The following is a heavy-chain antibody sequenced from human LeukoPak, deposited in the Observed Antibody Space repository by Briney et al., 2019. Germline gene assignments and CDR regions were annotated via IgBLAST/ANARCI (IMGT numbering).Heavy chain of an antibody. V-gene: IGHV1-2*02. CDR1: GYTFTDYY. Sequence: ASVKVSCKASGYTFTDYYLHWVRQAPGQGLEWMGWINPNSGGTNFAQKFQGRVTMTRDASIFTAYMELSRLRSDDTAVYYCARGSSSSSYGMDVWGQGTTVTVSS. J-gene: IGHJ6*02. D-gene: IGHD6-6*01. CDR2: INPNSGGT. CDR3: ARGSSSSSYGMDV.